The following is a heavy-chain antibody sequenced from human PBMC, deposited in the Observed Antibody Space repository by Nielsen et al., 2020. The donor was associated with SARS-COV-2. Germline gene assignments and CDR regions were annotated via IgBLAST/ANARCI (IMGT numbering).Heavy chain of an antibody. J-gene: IGHJ6*02. Sequence: GGSLRLSCAASGFTFSDYYMSWLRQAPGKGLECVSYISPGGVTIYYGDSVRGRFTISRDNSKNTLYLQLNSLRAEDTAVYYCARARVHLSGYYAMDVWGQGTTVTVSS. CDR2: ISPGGVTI. CDR3: ARARVHLSGYYAMDV. D-gene: IGHD1-1*01. V-gene: IGHV3-11*04. CDR1: GFTFSDYY.